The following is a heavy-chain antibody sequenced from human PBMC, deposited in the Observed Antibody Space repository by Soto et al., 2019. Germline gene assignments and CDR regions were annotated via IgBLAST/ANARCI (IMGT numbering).Heavy chain of an antibody. Sequence: SETLSLTCTVSGGSIRSSGYYWGWIRRPPGMGPEWIGSIFHSGSTLYTPSLNGRVTISVDTSKNQFTLKITSVTAADTAVNYCARHATYCSSNSCYEFDFWGQGSLVTVAS. CDR2: IFHSGST. CDR3: ARHATYCSSNSCYEFDF. CDR1: GGSIRSSGYY. D-gene: IGHD2-2*01. J-gene: IGHJ4*02. V-gene: IGHV4-39*01.